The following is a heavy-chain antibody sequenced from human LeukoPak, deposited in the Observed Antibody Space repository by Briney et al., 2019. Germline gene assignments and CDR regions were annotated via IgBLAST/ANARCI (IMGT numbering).Heavy chain of an antibody. D-gene: IGHD6-19*01. CDR2: IYYSGNI. V-gene: IGHV4-39*07. CDR3: ARGDQWLAYYFDY. CDR1: GFSFSGYS. J-gene: IGHJ4*02. Sequence: AGGSLRLSCAASGFSFSGYSMNWVRQAPGKGLEWIGSIYYSGNIYYNPSLKSRVTISVDTSKNQFSLKLSSVTAADTAVYYCARGDQWLAYYFDYWGQGTLVTVSS.